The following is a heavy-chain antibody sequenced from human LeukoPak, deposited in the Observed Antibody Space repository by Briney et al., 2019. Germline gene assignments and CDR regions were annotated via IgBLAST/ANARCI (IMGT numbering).Heavy chain of an antibody. V-gene: IGHV1-69*13. D-gene: IGHD3-16*02. J-gene: IGHJ4*02. Sequence: GASVEVSCTASGGTFSSYAISWVRQAPGQGLEWMGGIIPIFGTANYAQKFQGRVTITADESTSTAYMELSSLRSEDTAVYYCARDGYYDYVWGSYRPRGYFDYWGQGTLVTVSS. CDR3: ARDGYYDYVWGSYRPRGYFDY. CDR1: GGTFSSYA. CDR2: IIPIFGTA.